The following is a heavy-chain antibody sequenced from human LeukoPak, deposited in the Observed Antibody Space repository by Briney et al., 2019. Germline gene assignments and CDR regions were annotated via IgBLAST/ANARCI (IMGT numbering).Heavy chain of an antibody. D-gene: IGHD5-18*01. V-gene: IGHV1-69*04. CDR3: ATDLDTAMDPHDY. J-gene: IGHJ4*02. CDR1: GGTFSSYA. Sequence: GASVKVSCKASGGTFSSYAISWVRQAPGQGLEWMGRIIPILGIANYAQKFQGRVTITADKSTSTAYMELSSLRSEDTAVYYCATDLDTAMDPHDYWGQGTLVTVSS. CDR2: IIPILGIA.